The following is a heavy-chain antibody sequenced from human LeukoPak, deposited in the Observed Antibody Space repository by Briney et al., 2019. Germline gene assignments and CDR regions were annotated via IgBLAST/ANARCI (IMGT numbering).Heavy chain of an antibody. CDR3: TRFSRSSSSNY. CDR1: GFTFRNYW. CDR2: IRQDGSEK. Sequence: GGSLRLSCAASGFTFRNYWMSWVRQAPGKGLEWVAIIRQDGSEKKYVDSVKGRFTISRDNAKNSLYLEMNSLRAEDTAVYYCTRFSRSSSSNYWGQGTLVTVSS. D-gene: IGHD6-6*01. V-gene: IGHV3-7*01. J-gene: IGHJ4*02.